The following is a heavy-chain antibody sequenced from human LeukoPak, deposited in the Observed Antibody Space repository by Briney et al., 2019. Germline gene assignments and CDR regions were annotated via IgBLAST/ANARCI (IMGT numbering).Heavy chain of an antibody. V-gene: IGHV4-39*07. CDR3: ARGRSMWAVAGFDGWFDP. CDR2: IYYSGST. CDR1: GVSISSSSYY. J-gene: IGHJ5*02. D-gene: IGHD6-19*01. Sequence: SETLSLTCTVSGVSISSSSYYWGWIRQPPGKGLEWIGSIYYSGSTYYNPSLKSRVTISVDTSKNQFSLKLSSVTVADTAVYYCARGRSMWAVAGFDGWFDPWGQGTLVTVSS.